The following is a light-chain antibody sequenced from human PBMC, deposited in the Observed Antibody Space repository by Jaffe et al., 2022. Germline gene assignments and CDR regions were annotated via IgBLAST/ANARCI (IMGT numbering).Light chain of an antibody. CDR3: SSYTSSSTWV. V-gene: IGLV2-14*03. J-gene: IGLJ3*02. CDR2: DVS. Sequence: QSALTQPASVSGSPGQSITISCTGTSSDVGGFHYVSWYQQHPGKAPKLMIYDVSNRPSGVSNRFSGSKSGNTASLTISGLQAEDEAAYYCSSYTSSSTWVFGGGTKLTVL. CDR1: SSDVGGFHY.